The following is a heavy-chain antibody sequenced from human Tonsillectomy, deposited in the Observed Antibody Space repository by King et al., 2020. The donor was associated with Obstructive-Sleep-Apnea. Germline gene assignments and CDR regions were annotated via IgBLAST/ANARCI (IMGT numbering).Heavy chain of an antibody. J-gene: IGHJ3*01. Sequence: VQLVEYGGGLVKPGGSLRLSCAASGFTFRSYSMNWVRQTPGKGLEWVSSISSSSSAEYYADSVKGRFTISRDNAKHSLYLQMNSLRAEDTAVYYCARTSQAFDVWGQGTMVTVSS. CDR2: ISSSSSAE. V-gene: IGHV3-21*01. CDR1: GFTFRSYS. CDR3: ARTSQAFDV.